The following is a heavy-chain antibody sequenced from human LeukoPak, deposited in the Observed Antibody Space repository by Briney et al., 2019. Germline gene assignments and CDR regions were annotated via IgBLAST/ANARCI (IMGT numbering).Heavy chain of an antibody. V-gene: IGHV3-7*01. D-gene: IGHD3-3*01. CDR2: IKQDGSEK. CDR1: GFTFSSYW. CDR3: ARETRGTTYYDFWSGYYTDYYYYYMDV. J-gene: IGHJ6*03. Sequence: GGSLRLSCAASGFTFSSYWMSWVRQAPGKGLEWVAHIKQDGSEKYYVDSVKGRFTISRDNAKNSLYLQMNSLRAEDTAVYYCARETRGTTYYDFWSGYYTDYYYYYMDVWGKGTTVTVSS.